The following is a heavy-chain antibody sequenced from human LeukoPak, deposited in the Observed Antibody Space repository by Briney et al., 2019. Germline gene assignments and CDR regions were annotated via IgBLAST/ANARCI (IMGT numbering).Heavy chain of an antibody. CDR2: IYTSGST. D-gene: IGHD3-22*01. Sequence: SETLSLTCTVSGGSISSYYWSWIRQPAGKGLEWIGRIYTSGSTNYNPSLNSRVTISIDTSKNQSPLKLSSVTAADTAVYDCTRGSIAYYYMDVWGKGTTVTISS. CDR3: TRGSIAYYYMDV. V-gene: IGHV4-4*07. CDR1: GGSISSYY. J-gene: IGHJ6*03.